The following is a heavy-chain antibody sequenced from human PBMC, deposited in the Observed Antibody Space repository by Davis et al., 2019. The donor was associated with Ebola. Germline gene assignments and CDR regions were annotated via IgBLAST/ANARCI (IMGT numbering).Heavy chain of an antibody. Sequence: GESLKISCAASGFTVSSNYMSWVRQAPGKGLEWVSLIYSGGSTYYADSVKGRFTISRDNAKNTLYLQMNSLRAEDTAVYYCARGRWLQFGYYFDYWGQGTLVTVSS. V-gene: IGHV3-53*03. CDR3: ARGRWLQFGYYFDY. CDR1: GFTVSSNY. CDR2: IYSGGST. D-gene: IGHD5-24*01. J-gene: IGHJ4*02.